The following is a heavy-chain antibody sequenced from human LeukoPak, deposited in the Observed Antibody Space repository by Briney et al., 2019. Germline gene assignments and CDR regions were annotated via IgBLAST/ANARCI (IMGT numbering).Heavy chain of an antibody. V-gene: IGHV4-59*08. CDR2: IYYSGST. CDR3: ARHPESYYLLNDAFDI. J-gene: IGHJ3*02. D-gene: IGHD3-10*01. CDR1: GGSISSYY. Sequence: SETLSLTCTVSGGSISSYYWSWIRQPPGKGLEWIGYIYYSGSTNYNPSLKSRVTISVDTSKNQFSLKLSSVTAADTAVYYCARHPESYYLLNDAFDIWGQGTMVTVSS.